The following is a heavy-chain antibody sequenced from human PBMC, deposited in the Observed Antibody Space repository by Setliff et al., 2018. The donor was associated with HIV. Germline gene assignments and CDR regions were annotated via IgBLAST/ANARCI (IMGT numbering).Heavy chain of an antibody. J-gene: IGHJ4*02. Sequence: PGGSLRLSCAASGFTFSSYGMHWVRQAPGKGREWVAFIRYDGSNKYYADSVKGRFTISRDNSKNTLYLQMNSLRAEDTAVYYCATRSSYSSDWHEYYFDYWGQGTMVTVSS. D-gene: IGHD6-19*01. CDR2: IRYDGSNK. V-gene: IGHV3-30*02. CDR1: GFTFSSYG. CDR3: ATRSSYSSDWHEYYFDY.